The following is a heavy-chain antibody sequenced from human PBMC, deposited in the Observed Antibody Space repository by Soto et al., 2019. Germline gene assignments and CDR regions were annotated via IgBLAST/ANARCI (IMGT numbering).Heavy chain of an antibody. CDR2: INVGNGNT. Sequence: QVQFVQSGAEVKKPGASVKVSCKASGYTFTRYAMHWVRQAPGQRLEWMGWINVGNGNTKYSQKFQGRVTITRDTSPSTAHVEVSSLTSEDTAVYYCARDRMQVPVLGVYYYHSCGQGTLVTVSS. CDR1: GYTFTRYA. CDR3: ARDRMQVPVLGVYYYHS. V-gene: IGHV1-3*01. J-gene: IGHJ4*02. D-gene: IGHD3-16*01.